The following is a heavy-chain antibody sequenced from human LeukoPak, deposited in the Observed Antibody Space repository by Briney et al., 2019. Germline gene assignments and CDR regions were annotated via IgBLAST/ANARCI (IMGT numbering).Heavy chain of an antibody. Sequence: PSETLSLTCTVSGGSISSYYWSWIRQPPGKGLEWIGYIYYSGSTYYNPSLKSRVTISVDTSKNQFSLKLSSATAADTAVYYCARVEYYGSGSPLFDYWGQGTLVTVSS. V-gene: IGHV4-30-4*01. CDR2: IYYSGST. CDR1: GGSISSYY. CDR3: ARVEYYGSGSPLFDY. D-gene: IGHD3-10*01. J-gene: IGHJ4*02.